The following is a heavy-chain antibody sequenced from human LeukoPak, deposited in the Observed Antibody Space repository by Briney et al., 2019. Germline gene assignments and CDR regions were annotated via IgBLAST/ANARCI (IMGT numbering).Heavy chain of an antibody. CDR2: IYYSGST. V-gene: IGHV4-39*07. D-gene: IGHD5-12*01. Sequence: PSETLSLTCTVSGGSISSSSYYWGWIRQPPGKGLEWIGSIYYSGSTYYNPSLKSRVTISVDTSKNQFSLKLSSVTAADTAVYYCARDLLHRGYVFDIWGQGTMVTVSS. CDR1: GGSISSSSYY. J-gene: IGHJ3*02. CDR3: ARDLLHRGYVFDI.